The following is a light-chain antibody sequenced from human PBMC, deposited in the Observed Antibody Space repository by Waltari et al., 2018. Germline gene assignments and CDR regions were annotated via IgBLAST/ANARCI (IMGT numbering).Light chain of an antibody. Sequence: DVAMTQSPLSLPVRLGEPASISCRSNQSLLHRTGNNYLDWYLQKPGRSPHLLIYLGFNRASGVPDRFSGSGSGTDFTLKISRVEAEDVGLYYCMQALQNPPTFGRGTRVEI. CDR2: LGF. V-gene: IGKV2-28*01. CDR3: MQALQNPPT. CDR1: QSLLHRTGNNY. J-gene: IGKJ2*01.